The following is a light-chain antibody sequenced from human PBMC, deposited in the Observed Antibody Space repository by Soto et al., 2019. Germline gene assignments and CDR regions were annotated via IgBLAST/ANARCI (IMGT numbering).Light chain of an antibody. CDR3: QQYGTSPPFT. CDR1: QSINSNY. V-gene: IGKV3-20*01. Sequence: EIVLTQSPGTLSLSPGDRATLSCRASQSINSNYLAWYQQKPGQAPRLLIYGASSRATGIPDRFSGSGSGTDFTLTISRLEPEDVAVYYCQQYGTSPPFTFGEGTKVEIK. CDR2: GAS. J-gene: IGKJ4*01.